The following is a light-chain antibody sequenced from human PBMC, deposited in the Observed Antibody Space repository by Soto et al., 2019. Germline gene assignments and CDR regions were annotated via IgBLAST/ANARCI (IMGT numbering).Light chain of an antibody. J-gene: IGLJ1*01. CDR1: SSDVGGYNY. Sequence: QRAPTQPASGTGAPGQSRTISFTGTSSDVGGYNYVSWYQQHPGKAPKLMIYDVSNRPSGVSNRFSGSKSGNTASLTISGLQAEDEADYYCSSYTSSSTLEVFGTGTKVTVL. V-gene: IGLV2-14*01. CDR3: SSYTSSSTLEV. CDR2: DVS.